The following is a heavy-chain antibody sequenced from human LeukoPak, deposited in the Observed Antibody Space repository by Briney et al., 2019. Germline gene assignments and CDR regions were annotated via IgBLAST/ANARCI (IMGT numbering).Heavy chain of an antibody. CDR3: ARAIDSSARNGFDP. D-gene: IGHD3-22*01. CDR1: GGSISTNY. J-gene: IGHJ5*02. V-gene: IGHV4-59*01. Sequence: SETLSLTCTVSGGSISTNYWSWIRQPPGKGLEWIGNIFYSERNNYNPSLRSRVTMSVDTSKNQFSLSLSSVTAADTAVYYCARAIDSSARNGFDPWGQGTLVTVSS. CDR2: IFYSERN.